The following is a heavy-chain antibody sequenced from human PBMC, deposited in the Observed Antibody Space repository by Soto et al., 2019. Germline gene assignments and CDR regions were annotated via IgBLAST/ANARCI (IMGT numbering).Heavy chain of an antibody. CDR3: ARGRGYYDSSGYYYDRANWFDP. D-gene: IGHD3-22*01. CDR2: MNPNSGNT. CDR1: GYTFTSYD. Sequence: ASVKVSCKASGYTFTSYDINWVRQATGQGLEWMGWMNPNSGNTGYAQKFQGRVTMTRNTSISTAYMELSSLRSEDTAVYYCARGRGYYDSSGYYYDRANWFDPWGQGTLVTVSS. J-gene: IGHJ5*02. V-gene: IGHV1-8*01.